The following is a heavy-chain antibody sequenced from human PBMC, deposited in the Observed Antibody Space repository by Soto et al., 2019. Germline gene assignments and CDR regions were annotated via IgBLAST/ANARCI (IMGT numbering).Heavy chain of an antibody. Sequence: EVQLVESGGGLIPPGGSLRLSCAASGFLVNSAYMTWVRQAPGKGLEWLSMINSDGSTLYAESVKGRFTISRDNSKNRLDLYMNSLRAEDTAMYYCARSGYSFAWGYWGQGTLVIVTS. CDR2: INSDGST. CDR3: ARSGYSFAWGY. CDR1: GFLVNSAY. J-gene: IGHJ4*02. D-gene: IGHD5-18*01. V-gene: IGHV3-53*01.